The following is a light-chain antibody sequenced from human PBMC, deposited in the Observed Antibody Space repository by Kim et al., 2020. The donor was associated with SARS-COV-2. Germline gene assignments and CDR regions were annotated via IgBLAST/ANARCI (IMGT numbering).Light chain of an antibody. CDR3: CSYAGSNSLV. Sequence: QSALTKPRSVSGSPGQSITISCTGTSSDVGGYNYVTWYQQHPGKAPKVIIYDVSKRPSGIPDRFSGSKSGNTASLTISGLQNEDEGDYHCCSYAGSNSLVFGGGTKVTVL. CDR1: SSDVGGYNY. J-gene: IGLJ2*01. V-gene: IGLV2-11*01. CDR2: DVS.